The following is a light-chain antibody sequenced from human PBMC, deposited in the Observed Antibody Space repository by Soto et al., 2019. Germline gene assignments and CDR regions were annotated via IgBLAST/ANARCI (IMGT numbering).Light chain of an antibody. CDR2: GAS. CDR3: QQYGGSPRT. Sequence: EIVLTQSPGTLSLSPGERATLSCRASQSLSSSYVAWYQQKPGQAPRLLIYGASSRATGIPDRFSGSGSGTDFTLTIRRVEPEDCALYYCQQYGGSPRTFGQGTKLEIK. J-gene: IGKJ2*02. V-gene: IGKV3-20*01. CDR1: QSLSSSY.